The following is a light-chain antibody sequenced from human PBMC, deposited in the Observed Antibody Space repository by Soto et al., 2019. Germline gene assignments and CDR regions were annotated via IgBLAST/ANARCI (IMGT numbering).Light chain of an antibody. J-gene: IGLJ2*01. CDR3: SSYTSSSTLV. CDR1: SSDVGGYNY. CDR2: EVS. Sequence: QSALTQPASVSGSPGQSITISCTGTSSDVGGYNYVSWYQQHPGTAPKLMIYEVSNRPSGVSNRFSGSKSGNTASLTISGRQAEDEADYYCSSYTSSSTLVFGGGTKLTV. V-gene: IGLV2-14*01.